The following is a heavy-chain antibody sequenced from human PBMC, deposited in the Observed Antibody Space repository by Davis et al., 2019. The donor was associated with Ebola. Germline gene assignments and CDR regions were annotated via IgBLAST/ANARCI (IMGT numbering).Heavy chain of an antibody. CDR1: GGTFSTYA. Sequence: AASVKVSCKASGGTFSTYAIDRVRQAPGQGLEWMGRIIPMLGIPNYAQRFQGRVTITADKSTSTAYMELSSLRSEDTAMYYCARDLGTAMATEWGQGTLVTVSS. CDR3: ARDLGTAMATE. V-gene: IGHV1-69*04. J-gene: IGHJ4*02. D-gene: IGHD5-18*01. CDR2: IIPMLGIP.